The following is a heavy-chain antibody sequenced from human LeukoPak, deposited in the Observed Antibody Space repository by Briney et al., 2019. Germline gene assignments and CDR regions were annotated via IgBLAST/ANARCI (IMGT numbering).Heavy chain of an antibody. CDR2: IYFSGST. V-gene: IGHV4-59*01. Sequence: SETLSLTCTVSGGSISTYYWTWIRQPPGKGLEWIGYIYFSGSTNYNPSLKSRVTISVDTSENQFSLNLTSVTAADTAVYYCARARGYFDYWGQGTLVTVSS. CDR3: ARARGYFDY. CDR1: GGSISTYY. J-gene: IGHJ4*02.